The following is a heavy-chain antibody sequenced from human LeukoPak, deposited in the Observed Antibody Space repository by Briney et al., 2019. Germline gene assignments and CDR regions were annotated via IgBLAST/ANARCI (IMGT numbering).Heavy chain of an antibody. CDR2: ISAYNGNT. J-gene: IGHJ6*02. CDR3: ARDNLLGYCSSTSCYGYYYYGMNV. D-gene: IGHD2-2*01. Sequence: ASVKVSCKASGYTFTSYGISWERQAPGQGLEWMGWISAYNGNTNYAQKLQGRVTMTTDTSTSTAYMELRSLRSDDTAVYYCARDNLLGYCSSTSCYGYYYYGMNVWGQGTTVTVSS. CDR1: GYTFTSYG. V-gene: IGHV1-18*04.